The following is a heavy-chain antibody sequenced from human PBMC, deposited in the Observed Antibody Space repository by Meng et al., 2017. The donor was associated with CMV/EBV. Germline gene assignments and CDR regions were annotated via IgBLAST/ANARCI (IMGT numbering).Heavy chain of an antibody. Sequence: GESLKISCAASGFTFSSYSMNWVRQAPGKGLEWVSSISSSSSYIYYADSVKGRFTISRDNAKNSLYLQMNSLRVEDTAVYYCARDYDFGGRMDVWGQGTTVTVSS. V-gene: IGHV3-21*01. J-gene: IGHJ6*02. CDR2: ISSSSSYI. CDR3: ARDYDFGGRMDV. D-gene: IGHD3-3*01. CDR1: GFTFSSYS.